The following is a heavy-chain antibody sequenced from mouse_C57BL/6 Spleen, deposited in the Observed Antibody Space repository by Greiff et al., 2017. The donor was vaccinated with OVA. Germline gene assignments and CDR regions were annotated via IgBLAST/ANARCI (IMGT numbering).Heavy chain of an antibody. D-gene: IGHD1-1*01. CDR3: ARAYGSSFYYFDY. V-gene: IGHV1-72*01. Sequence: VQLQQPGAELVKPGASVKLSCKASGYTFTSYWMHWVKQRPGRGLEWIGRIDPNSGGTKYNEKFKSKATLTVDKPSSTAYMQLSSLTSEDSAVYDGARAYGSSFYYFDYWGQGTTLTVSS. J-gene: IGHJ2*01. CDR2: IDPNSGGT. CDR1: GYTFTSYW.